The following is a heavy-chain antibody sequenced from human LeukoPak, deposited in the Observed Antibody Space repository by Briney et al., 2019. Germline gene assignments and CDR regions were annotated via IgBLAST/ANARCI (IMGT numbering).Heavy chain of an antibody. CDR1: GGSVRCYY. J-gene: IGHJ3*02. CDR3: ARARYANAWYAFDI. D-gene: IGHD2-2*01. Sequence: KASETPSPTRTVPGGSVRCYYWSLIRGPPRGGLGWIAYLSHSGSSDSNPSLTSRVTTLVDTSKNQFSLKLTSVTAADTAVYYCARARYANAWYAFDIWGHGTMVTVSS. CDR2: LSHSGSS. V-gene: IGHV4-59*02.